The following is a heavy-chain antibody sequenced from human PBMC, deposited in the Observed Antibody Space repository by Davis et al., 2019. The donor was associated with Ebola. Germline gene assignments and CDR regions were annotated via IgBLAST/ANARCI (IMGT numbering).Heavy chain of an antibody. V-gene: IGHV1-3*04. CDR3: ARGGNYGDF. CDR1: GYTFSSYA. D-gene: IGHD4-17*01. Sequence: ASVKVSCKASGYTFSSYAVHWVRQAPGQRPEWLGWINTGNGVTEVSQTFQGRVTITRDTSANTVYMDLSSLRSEDTAVYYCARGGNYGDFWGQGTLVTVSS. J-gene: IGHJ4*02. CDR2: INTGNGVT.